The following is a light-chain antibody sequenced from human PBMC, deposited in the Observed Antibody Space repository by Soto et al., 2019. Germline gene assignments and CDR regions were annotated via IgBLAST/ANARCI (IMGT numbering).Light chain of an antibody. CDR3: QQRNSYPLYT. CDR2: AAS. J-gene: IGKJ2*01. CDR1: QGISSY. V-gene: IGKV1-9*01. Sequence: IQLTQSPSSLSASVGDRVTITCRASQGISSYLAWYQQKPGKAPKLLIYAASTLQSGVPSRLTGSGSGKDFTLTISSLQPTDFAPYYCQQRNSYPLYTFGQGPKLEIK.